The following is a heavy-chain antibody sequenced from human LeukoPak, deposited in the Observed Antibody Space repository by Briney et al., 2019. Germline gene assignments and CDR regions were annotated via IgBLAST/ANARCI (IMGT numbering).Heavy chain of an antibody. Sequence: PETLSLTCTVSGASISSSSYYWGWIRQPPGKGLEWIGSIYYSGSTYYNPSLKSRVTISMDPSKNQFSLKLSSVTAADTAVYYCTSPYFDYWGQGTLVTVSS. CDR2: IYYSGST. CDR3: TSPYFDY. V-gene: IGHV4-39*01. CDR1: GASISSSSYY. J-gene: IGHJ4*02.